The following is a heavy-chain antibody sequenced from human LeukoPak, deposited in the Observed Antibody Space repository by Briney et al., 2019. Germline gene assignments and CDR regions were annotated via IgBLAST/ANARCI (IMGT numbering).Heavy chain of an antibody. CDR2: IRYDGSNK. D-gene: IGHD6-19*01. V-gene: IGHV3-30*02. Sequence: GGSLRLSCAASGFIFSNYGFHWVRQAPGKGLEWVAFIRYDGSNKYYADSVKGRFTISRDNSKNTLYLQMNSLRAEDTAVYYCAKDLAGIAVAGGGFDYWGQGTLVTVSS. J-gene: IGHJ4*02. CDR3: AKDLAGIAVAGGGFDY. CDR1: GFIFSNYG.